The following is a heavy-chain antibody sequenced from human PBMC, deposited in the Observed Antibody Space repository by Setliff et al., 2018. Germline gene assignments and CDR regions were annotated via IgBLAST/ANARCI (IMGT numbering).Heavy chain of an antibody. CDR2: IYTSGST. CDR3: AREQSNYDFWSGYYGSYYYYMDV. Sequence: SETLSLTCSVSGGSLTSHYWTWIRQPAGKGLEWIGHIYTSGSTNYNPSLKSRVTISVDTSKNQFSLKLSSVTAADTAVYYCAREQSNYDFWSGYYGSYYYYMDVWGKGTTVTVSS. J-gene: IGHJ6*03. V-gene: IGHV4-4*07. CDR1: GGSLTSHY. D-gene: IGHD3-3*01.